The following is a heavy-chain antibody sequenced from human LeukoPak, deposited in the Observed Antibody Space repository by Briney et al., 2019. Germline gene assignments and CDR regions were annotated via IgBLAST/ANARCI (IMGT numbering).Heavy chain of an antibody. CDR3: ARDNGHVKPWFDP. Sequence: GGSLRLSCAASGFTFSAYYMSWIRQAPGKGLEWVSYISSSGSTIYYADSVKGRFTISRDNAKNSLYLQMNSLRAEDTAVYYCARDNGHVKPWFDPWGQGTLVTVSS. V-gene: IGHV3-11*04. J-gene: IGHJ5*02. D-gene: IGHD4-17*01. CDR2: ISSSGSTI. CDR1: GFTFSAYY.